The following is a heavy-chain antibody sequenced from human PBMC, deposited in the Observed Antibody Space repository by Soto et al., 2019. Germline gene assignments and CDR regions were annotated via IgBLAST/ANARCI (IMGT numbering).Heavy chain of an antibody. Sequence: PGESLKISCKGSGYSFTSYWSGWVRQMPGKGLEWMGIIYPGDSDTRYSPSFQGQVTISADKSISTAYLQWSSLKASDTAMYYCARLMGSSSEHYYGMDVWGQGTTVTVSS. V-gene: IGHV5-51*01. D-gene: IGHD6-13*01. CDR1: GYSFTSYW. J-gene: IGHJ6*02. CDR3: ARLMGSSSEHYYGMDV. CDR2: IYPGDSDT.